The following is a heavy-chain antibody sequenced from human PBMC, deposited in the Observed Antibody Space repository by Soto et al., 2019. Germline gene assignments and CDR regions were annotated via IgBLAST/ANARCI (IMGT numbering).Heavy chain of an antibody. D-gene: IGHD2-21*02. V-gene: IGHV1-69*01. J-gene: IGHJ3*01. CDR1: GG. Sequence: QVQLVQSGAEVKKPGSSVRVSCKASGGINWVRQAPGHGLEWMGGFMPLFGTADYAQRFQGRVTITADELTTTSYMELRSLRSEHTAVYYCAKRAYCGGDCFAFDVWGQGTSVTVSS. CDR2: FMPLFGTA. CDR3: AKRAYCGGDCFAFDV.